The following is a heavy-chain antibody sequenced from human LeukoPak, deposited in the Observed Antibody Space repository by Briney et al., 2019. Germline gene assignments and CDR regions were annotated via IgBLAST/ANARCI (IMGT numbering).Heavy chain of an antibody. CDR3: ARAPTLSTVTTVLFDY. V-gene: IGHV4-59*12. Sequence: SETLSLTCTISGGSISTFYWSWLRQPPGKGLEWIAYIFHTGNSNYNPSLKGRVTISVDTSKNQFSLKVNSVTAADTAMYYCARAPTLSTVTTVLFDYWGQGTLVTVSS. J-gene: IGHJ4*02. D-gene: IGHD4-17*01. CDR1: GGSISTFY. CDR2: IFHTGNS.